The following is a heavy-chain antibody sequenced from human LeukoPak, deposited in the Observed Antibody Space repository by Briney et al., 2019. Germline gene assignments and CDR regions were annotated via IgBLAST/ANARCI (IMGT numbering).Heavy chain of an antibody. CDR2: IKQDGSEK. J-gene: IGHJ4*02. Sequence: GESLRLSCAAFGFPFSNYWMNWVRQAPGKGLEWVANIKQDGSEKYYVDSVKGRFTISRDNAKNSLFLQMNSLRAEDTAVYYCARAYYDNSGYLGYWGQGTLVTVSS. CDR1: GFPFSNYW. D-gene: IGHD3-22*01. V-gene: IGHV3-7*04. CDR3: ARAYYDNSGYLGY.